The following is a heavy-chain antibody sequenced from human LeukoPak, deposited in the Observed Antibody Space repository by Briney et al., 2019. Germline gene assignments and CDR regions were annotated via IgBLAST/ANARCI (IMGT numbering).Heavy chain of an antibody. V-gene: IGHV3-15*01. CDR3: TTGDGYNSNFDY. D-gene: IGHD5-24*01. Sequence: GGSLRLSCAASGFTFSNAWMSWVRQAPGKGLEWVGRIKSKTDGGTTDYVAPVKGRFTISRDDSKNTLYLQMNSLKTEDTAVYYCTTGDGYNSNFDYWGQGTLVTVSS. J-gene: IGHJ4*02. CDR1: GFTFSNAW. CDR2: IKSKTDGGTT.